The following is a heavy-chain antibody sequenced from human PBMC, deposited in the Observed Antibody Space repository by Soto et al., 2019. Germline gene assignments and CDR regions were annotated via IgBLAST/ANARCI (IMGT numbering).Heavy chain of an antibody. CDR2: ISGSGDNT. J-gene: IGHJ5*02. CDR3: AKEMGDYYDSSGSWFDP. D-gene: IGHD3-22*01. Sequence: EVQLLESGGGLVQPGGSLRLSCAASGFTFSSYVMSWVRQAPGKGLEWVSGISGSGDNTYYADSVQGRFTISRDNSKNTLFLQMNSLSAEDTALYFCAKEMGDYYDSSGSWFDPWGQGTLVTVSS. V-gene: IGHV3-23*01. CDR1: GFTFSSYV.